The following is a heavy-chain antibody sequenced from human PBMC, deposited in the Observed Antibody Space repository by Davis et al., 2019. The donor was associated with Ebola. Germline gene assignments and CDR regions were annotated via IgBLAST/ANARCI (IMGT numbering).Heavy chain of an antibody. CDR2: IYYSGST. V-gene: IGHV4-59*08. Sequence: MPSETLSLTCTVSGGSISSYYWSWIRQPPGKGLEWIGYIYYSGSTYYNPSLKSRVTISVDTSKNQFSLKLSSVTAADTAVYYCARGFSKWFRELSDYWGQGTLVTVSS. CDR3: ARGFSKWFRELSDY. CDR1: GGSISSYY. D-gene: IGHD3-10*01. J-gene: IGHJ4*02.